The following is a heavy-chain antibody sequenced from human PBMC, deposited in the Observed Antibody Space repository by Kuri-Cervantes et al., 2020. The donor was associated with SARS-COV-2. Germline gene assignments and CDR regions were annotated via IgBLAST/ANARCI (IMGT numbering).Heavy chain of an antibody. D-gene: IGHD2-2*02. V-gene: IGHV4-34*01. CDR2: INHSGST. Sequence: ESLKISCAVCGGSFSGYYWSWIRQPPGKGLEWIGEINHSGSTNYNPSLKSRVTISVDTSKNQFSLKLSSVTAADTAVYYCARGSPYCSSTSCYMEVYYFDYWGQGTLVTVSS. J-gene: IGHJ4*02. CDR1: GGSFSGYY. CDR3: ARGSPYCSSTSCYMEVYYFDY.